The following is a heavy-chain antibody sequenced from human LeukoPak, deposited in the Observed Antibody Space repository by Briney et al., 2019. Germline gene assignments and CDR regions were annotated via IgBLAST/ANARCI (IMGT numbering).Heavy chain of an antibody. CDR1: GGSISSGSYY. D-gene: IGHD2-15*01. Sequence: SETLSLTCTVSGGSISSGSYYWSWIRQPAGKGLEWIVRIYTSGSTNYNPSLKSRITISVDTSKNQFSLKLSSVTAADTAVYYCARDATCSGGSCYRGYYYYGMDAWGQGTTVTVSS. V-gene: IGHV4-61*02. CDR3: ARDATCSGGSCYRGYYYYGMDA. J-gene: IGHJ6*02. CDR2: IYTSGST.